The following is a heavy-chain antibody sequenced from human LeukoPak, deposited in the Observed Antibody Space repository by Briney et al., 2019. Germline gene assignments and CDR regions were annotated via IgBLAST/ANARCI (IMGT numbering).Heavy chain of an antibody. Sequence: GGSLRLSCAASGFTFSSYSMNWVRQAPGKGLEWVSSISSSSSYIYYADSVKGRFTISRDNAKNLLYLQMNSLRAEDTAVYYCATLPPELLINYWGQGTLVTVSS. CDR1: GFTFSSYS. CDR3: ATLPPELLINY. D-gene: IGHD1-26*01. CDR2: ISSSSSYI. J-gene: IGHJ4*02. V-gene: IGHV3-21*01.